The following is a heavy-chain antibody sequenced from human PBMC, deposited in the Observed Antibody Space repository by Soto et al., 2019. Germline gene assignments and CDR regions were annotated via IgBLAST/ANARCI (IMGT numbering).Heavy chain of an antibody. CDR3: AKDPRKGSAIDMYYFNY. V-gene: IGHV3-23*01. J-gene: IGHJ4*02. CDR1: GFIFTSNA. Sequence: PGGSLRLSCAASGFIFTSNAMSWVRQAPGKGLEWVSSISDSGSTTYYADSVRGRFFISRDNSKNTLYLQMNSLRADDTAVYFCAKDPRKGSAIDMYYFNYWGQGAQVTVSS. CDR2: ISDSGSTT. D-gene: IGHD3-9*01.